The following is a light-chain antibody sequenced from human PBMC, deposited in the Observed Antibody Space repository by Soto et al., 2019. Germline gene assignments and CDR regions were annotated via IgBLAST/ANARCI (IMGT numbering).Light chain of an antibody. V-gene: IGKV3-15*01. CDR1: QSVDNN. CDR3: QQYNDRPPIT. J-gene: IGKJ5*01. Sequence: EIVMTQSPVTLSASPGESATPSCRASQSVDNNVAWYQQKPGQAPRLLIVGSFARATGIPARFSGSGSGSEFTLTISGLQSEDFAVYYCQQYNDRPPITFGQGTRLE. CDR2: GSF.